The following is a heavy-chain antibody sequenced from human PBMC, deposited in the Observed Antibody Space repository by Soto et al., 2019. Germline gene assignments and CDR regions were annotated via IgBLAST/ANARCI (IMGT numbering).Heavy chain of an antibody. J-gene: IGHJ3*02. CDR3: ARGRGGTYDAFDI. V-gene: IGHV4-59*01. Sequence: QVQLRESGPGLVKPSETLSLTCTVSSGSIGTYFWSWIRQPPGKGLEWIGYIYYSGTTNYNPSLKRRVNIFLDTSKNQFSLRLSSVTAADTAVYYCARGRGGTYDAFDIWGQGTLVTVSS. D-gene: IGHD1-26*01. CDR1: SGSIGTYF. CDR2: IYYSGTT.